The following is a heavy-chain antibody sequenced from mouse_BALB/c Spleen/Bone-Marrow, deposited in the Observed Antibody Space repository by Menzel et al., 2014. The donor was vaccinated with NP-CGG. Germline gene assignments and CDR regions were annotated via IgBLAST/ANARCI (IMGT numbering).Heavy chain of an antibody. CDR1: GYTFSSYW. Sequence: VQLQQSGAELMKPGASVKISCKATGYTFSSYWIEWVKQRPGQGLEWIGVINPGSGGTNYNEKFKGKATLTADNSSNTAYMHLSSLTSDDSAVYFCARGGHGSYWGQGTTLTVSS. V-gene: IGHV1-54*03. CDR2: INPGSGGT. J-gene: IGHJ2*01. CDR3: ARGGHGSY. D-gene: IGHD2-2*01.